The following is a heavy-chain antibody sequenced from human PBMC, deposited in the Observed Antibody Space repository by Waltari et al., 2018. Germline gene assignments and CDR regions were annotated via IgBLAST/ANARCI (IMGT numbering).Heavy chain of an antibody. CDR3: ARLHSANY. D-gene: IGHD2-15*01. Sequence: EVQVVESGGDLVQPGGSLRLSCAASGSTFSSYRMTWVRQAPGKGLEWVANINADGSEKEYVDSVKGRFTISRDNAKNSLYLQMNSLRVEDTAVYYCARLHSANYWGQGTLVTVSS. J-gene: IGHJ4*02. V-gene: IGHV3-7*01. CDR1: GSTFSSYR. CDR2: INADGSEK.